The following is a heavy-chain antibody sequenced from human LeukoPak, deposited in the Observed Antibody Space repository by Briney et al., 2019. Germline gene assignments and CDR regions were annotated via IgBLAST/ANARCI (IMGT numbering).Heavy chain of an antibody. V-gene: IGHV1-69*13. CDR2: IIPIFGTA. CDR3: ARRSRDGYNKYFDY. CDR1: GGTFSSYA. D-gene: IGHD5-24*01. J-gene: IGHJ4*02. Sequence: ASVKVSCKASGGTFSSYAISWVRQAPGQGLEWMGGIIPIFGTANYAQKFQGRVTITADESTSTAYMELSSLRSEDTAVYYCARRSRDGYNKYFDYWGRGTLVTVSS.